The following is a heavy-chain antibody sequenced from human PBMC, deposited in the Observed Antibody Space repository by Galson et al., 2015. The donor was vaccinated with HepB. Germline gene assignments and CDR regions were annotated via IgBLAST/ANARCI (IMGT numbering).Heavy chain of an antibody. CDR2: IPYDGSNK. D-gene: IGHD3-10*01. CDR1: EFTFSDFP. Sequence: SLRLSCAAPEFTFSDFPMYWVRQAPGKGLEWVALIPYDGSNKYYADSVKGRFTISRDNSKNTMYLQMNSLRAEDTAVYYCARLSDYYGSGSYKFDYWGQGTLVPVSS. J-gene: IGHJ4*02. CDR3: ARLSDYYGSGSYKFDY. V-gene: IGHV3-30-3*01.